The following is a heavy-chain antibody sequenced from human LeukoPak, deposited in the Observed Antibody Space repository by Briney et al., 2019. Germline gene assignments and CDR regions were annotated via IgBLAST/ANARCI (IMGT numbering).Heavy chain of an antibody. CDR2: ITWNGGST. CDR3: ARATSSSGYYYYYMDV. J-gene: IGHJ6*03. CDR1: GFTFDDYG. V-gene: IGHV3-20*04. Sequence: GGSLRLSCAASGFTFDDYGMSWVRQAPGKGLEWVSGITWNGGSTGYADSVKGRFTISRDNAKNSLYPQMNSLRDEDTALYYCARATSSSGYYYYYMDVWGKGTTVTVSS. D-gene: IGHD6-6*01.